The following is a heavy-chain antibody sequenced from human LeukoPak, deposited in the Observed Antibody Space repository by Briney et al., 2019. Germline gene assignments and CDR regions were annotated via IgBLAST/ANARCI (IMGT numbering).Heavy chain of an antibody. V-gene: IGHV4-59*01. Sequence: SETLSLTCTVSGGSISSYYWSWIRQPPGKGLEWIGYIYYSGSTNYNPSLKSRVTISVDTSKNQFSLKLSSVTAADTAVYYCASRVKYSSGWYIDYWGQGTRVTVSS. CDR1: GGSISSYY. J-gene: IGHJ4*02. CDR3: ASRVKYSSGWYIDY. CDR2: IYYSGST. D-gene: IGHD6-19*01.